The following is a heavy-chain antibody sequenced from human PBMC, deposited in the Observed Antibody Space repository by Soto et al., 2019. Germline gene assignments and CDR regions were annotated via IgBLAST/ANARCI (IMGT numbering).Heavy chain of an antibody. CDR3: ARSSGGNFGIIIEGTNWFAP. CDR1: RDTFTSYY. Sequence: SVKVSFKAPRDTFTSYYINWVRQAPGQGLEWMGVINPHGGSTAYAQKFKGRVTLTRDTSASTVYMEVSSLTSEDTAMYYCARSSGGNFGIIIEGTNWFAPWGQGTLVTVYS. CDR2: INPHGGST. D-gene: IGHD1-26*01. V-gene: IGHV1-46*01. J-gene: IGHJ5*02.